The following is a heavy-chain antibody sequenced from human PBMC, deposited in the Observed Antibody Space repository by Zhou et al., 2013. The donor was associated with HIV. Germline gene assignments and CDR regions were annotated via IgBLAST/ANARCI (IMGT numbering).Heavy chain of an antibody. V-gene: IGHV1-69*05. CDR3: ASHTQEYSSSSDAFDI. J-gene: IGHJ3*02. CDR2: IIPIFGTA. Sequence: QVQLVQSGAEVKKPGSSVKVSCKASGGTFSSYAISWVRQAPGQGLEWMGGIIPIFGTANYAQKFQGRVTITTDESTSTAYMELSSLRSEDTAVYYCASHTQEYSSSSDAFDIWGQGTMVTVSS. D-gene: IGHD6-6*01. CDR1: GGTFSSYA.